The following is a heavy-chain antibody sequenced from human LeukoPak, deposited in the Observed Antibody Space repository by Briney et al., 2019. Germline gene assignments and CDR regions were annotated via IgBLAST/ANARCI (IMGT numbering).Heavy chain of an antibody. CDR3: ARKSPRGYCSSTSCYHYYYYYMDV. CDR2: INHSGST. J-gene: IGHJ6*03. CDR1: GGSFSGYY. V-gene: IGHV4-34*01. Sequence: SETLSLTCAVYGGSFSGYYWSWIRQPPGKGLEWIGEINHSGSTNYNPSLKSRVTISVDTSKNQFSLKLSSVTAADTAVYYCARKSPRGYCSSTSCYHYYYYYMDVWGKGTTVTVS. D-gene: IGHD2-2*01.